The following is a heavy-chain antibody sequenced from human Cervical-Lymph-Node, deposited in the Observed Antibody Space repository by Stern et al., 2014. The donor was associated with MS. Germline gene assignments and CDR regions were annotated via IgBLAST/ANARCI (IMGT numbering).Heavy chain of an antibody. CDR1: GGSISSSSYY. V-gene: IGHV4-39*01. J-gene: IGHJ4*02. Sequence: QVQLQESGPGLVKPSETLSLTCTVSGGSISSSSYYWGWIRQPPGKGLEXIGSIYYSGSTYYNPSLKSRFTISGATSKTQFYLQGTSVTAADTAVYYCARHPITMIVVARPAYYFDYWGQGTLVTVSS. D-gene: IGHD3-22*01. CDR2: IYYSGST. CDR3: ARHPITMIVVARPAYYFDY.